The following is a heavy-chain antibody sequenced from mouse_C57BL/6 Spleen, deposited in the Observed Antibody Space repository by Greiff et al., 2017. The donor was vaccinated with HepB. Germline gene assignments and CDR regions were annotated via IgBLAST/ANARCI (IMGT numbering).Heavy chain of an antibody. CDR2: IRNKANGYTT. D-gene: IGHD1-1*01. CDR1: GFTFTDYY. J-gene: IGHJ1*03. Sequence: EVKLVESGGGLVQPGGSLSLSCAASGFTFTDYYMSWVRQPPGKALEWLGFIRNKANGYTTEYSASVKGRFTISRDNSQSILYLQMNALRAEDSATYYCARYLDYYGSSYSWYFDVWGTGTTVTVSS. CDR3: ARYLDYYGSSYSWYFDV. V-gene: IGHV7-3*01.